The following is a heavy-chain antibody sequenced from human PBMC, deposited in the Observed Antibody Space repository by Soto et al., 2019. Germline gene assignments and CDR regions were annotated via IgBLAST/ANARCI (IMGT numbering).Heavy chain of an antibody. J-gene: IGHJ4*01. V-gene: IGHV1-46*01. CDR1: GYRFTTYY. CDR2: INPNGGAT. D-gene: IGHD5-12*01. CDR3: ARWISRTYTALDF. Sequence: GSSVKVSCKASGYRFTTYYLHWVRQAPGQGLEWMGMINPNGGATTYVQKFQGRVTMTTDTSTSTFYMELSGLRFDDTAIYYCARWISRTYTALDFWGHCALGTVSS.